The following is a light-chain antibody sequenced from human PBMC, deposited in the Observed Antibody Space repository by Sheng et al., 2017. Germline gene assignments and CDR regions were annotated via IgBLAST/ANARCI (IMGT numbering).Light chain of an antibody. Sequence: EIVLTQSPGTLSLSPGERATLSCRASQSVSGSYLAWYQQKPGQAPRLLIFGASTRATGIPDRFSGSGSGTDFTLTISRLEPEDFAVYYCQQYSISPTFGQGTKVEIK. J-gene: IGKJ1*01. CDR2: GAS. V-gene: IGKV3-20*01. CDR3: QQYSISPT. CDR1: QSVSGSY.